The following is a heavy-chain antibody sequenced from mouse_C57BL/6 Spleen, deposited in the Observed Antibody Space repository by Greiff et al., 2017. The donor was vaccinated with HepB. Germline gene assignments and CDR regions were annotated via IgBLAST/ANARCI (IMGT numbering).Heavy chain of an antibody. CDR1: GYTFTDYY. CDR2: IYPGSGNT. V-gene: IGHV1-76*01. D-gene: IGHD1-1*01. CDR3: ARSGYGSSLSFDY. J-gene: IGHJ2*01. Sequence: VQLQQSGAELVRPGASVKLSCKASGYTFTDYYINWVKQRPGQGLEWIARIYPGSGNTYYNEKFKGKATLTAEKSSSTAYMQLSSLTSEDSAVYFCARSGYGSSLSFDYWGQGTTLTVSS.